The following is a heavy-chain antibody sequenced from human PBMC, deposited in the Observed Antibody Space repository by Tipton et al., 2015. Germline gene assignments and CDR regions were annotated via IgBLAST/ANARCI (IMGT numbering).Heavy chain of an antibody. J-gene: IGHJ6*02. Sequence: TLSLTCTVSGGSVTSGSYYWNWIRQPPGQGLEWIGYIYYSGSTSYNPSLKSRVTISTDTSKNQFSLKLKSVTAADTAVYYCARGRRNYYDSSGYTYHYGMDVWGQGTTVPVSS. V-gene: IGHV4-61*01. CDR2: IYYSGST. CDR1: GGSVTSGSYY. CDR3: ARGRRNYYDSSGYTYHYGMDV. D-gene: IGHD3-22*01.